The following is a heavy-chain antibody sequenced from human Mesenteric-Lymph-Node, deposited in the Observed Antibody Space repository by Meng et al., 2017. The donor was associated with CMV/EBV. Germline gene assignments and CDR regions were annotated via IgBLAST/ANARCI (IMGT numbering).Heavy chain of an antibody. V-gene: IGHV3-66*04. J-gene: IGHJ6*02. CDR3: AGHNSEATFKTFRVITWTDYYGLDV. CDR1: GFTFSGYY. Sequence: GESLKISCAASGFTFSGYYMNWIRQAPGKGLEWVSLTYPGGTTDYADSVKGRFTISRDNSKNTLYLQMNSLRGEDTAVYFCAGHNSEATFKTFRVITWTDYYGLDVWGQGTTVTVSS. CDR2: TYPGGTT. D-gene: IGHD2/OR15-2a*01.